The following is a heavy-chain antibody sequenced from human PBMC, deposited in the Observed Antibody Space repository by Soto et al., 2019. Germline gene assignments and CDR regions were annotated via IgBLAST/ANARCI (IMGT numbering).Heavy chain of an antibody. CDR2: INAGNGNT. J-gene: IGHJ6*02. V-gene: IGHV1-3*01. D-gene: IGHD3-16*01. Sequence: ASVKVSYKASGYTFTSYAMHWVRQAPGQRLEWMGWINAGNGNTKYSQKFQGRVTITRDTSASTAYMELSSLRSEDTAVYYCARETVLLREPYYHYGMDVWVQGTTVTVSS. CDR1: GYTFTSYA. CDR3: ARETVLLREPYYHYGMDV.